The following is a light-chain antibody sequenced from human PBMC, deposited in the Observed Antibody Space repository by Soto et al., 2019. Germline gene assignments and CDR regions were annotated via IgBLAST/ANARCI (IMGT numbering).Light chain of an antibody. Sequence: DIQMTRSPSTLSASVGGRVTLTWPASQSISSWLAWYQQKPGKAPKLLIYDASSLESGVPSRFSGSGSGTDFTLSINSLQPEDFATYYCQQAYSFPITFGQGTRLEIK. J-gene: IGKJ5*01. CDR3: QQAYSFPIT. CDR1: QSISSW. CDR2: DAS. V-gene: IGKV1-5*01.